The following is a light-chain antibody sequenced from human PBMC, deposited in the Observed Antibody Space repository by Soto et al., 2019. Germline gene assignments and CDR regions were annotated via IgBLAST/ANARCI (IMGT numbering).Light chain of an antibody. CDR3: SSYTTSTTPGVL. Sequence: QSALTQPRSVSGSPGQSVTISCTGTSSDVGGYNYVSWYQQHPGTAPKLMIYEVTNRPSGVSNRFSGSKSGNTASLTISGLQAEDEADYYCSSYTTSTTPGVLFGGGTQLTVL. CDR2: EVT. J-gene: IGLJ2*01. V-gene: IGLV2-14*01. CDR1: SSDVGGYNY.